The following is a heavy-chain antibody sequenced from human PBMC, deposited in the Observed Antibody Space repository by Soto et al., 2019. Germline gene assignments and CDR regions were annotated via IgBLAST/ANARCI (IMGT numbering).Heavy chain of an antibody. Sequence: GGSLRLSCVASEFTFSKYWMHWVRQAPGKGLVWVSRINMDGTKTAYADSVKGRFTVSRDNANNTLYLQMNSLGVEDTAVYYCARDYYYDSRSSSVNWFDPWGQGTLVTAPQ. J-gene: IGHJ5*02. CDR1: EFTFSKYW. V-gene: IGHV3-74*01. D-gene: IGHD3-22*01. CDR2: INMDGTKT. CDR3: ARDYYYDSRSSSVNWFDP.